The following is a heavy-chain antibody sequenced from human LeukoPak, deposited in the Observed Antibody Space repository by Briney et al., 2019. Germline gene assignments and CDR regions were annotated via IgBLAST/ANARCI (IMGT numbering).Heavy chain of an antibody. CDR2: IIPIFGTA. CDR3: ARKDLGSMADDY. Sequence: SVKVSCKASGGTFSSYAISWVRQAPEQGLEWMGRIIPIFGTANYAQKFQGRVTITTDESTSTAYMELSSLRSEDTAVYYCARKDLGSMADDYWGQGTLVTVSS. V-gene: IGHV1-69*05. J-gene: IGHJ4*02. CDR1: GGTFSSYA. D-gene: IGHD2/OR15-2a*01.